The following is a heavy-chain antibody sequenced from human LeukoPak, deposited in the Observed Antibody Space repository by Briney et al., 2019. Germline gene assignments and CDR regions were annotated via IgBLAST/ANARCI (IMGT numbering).Heavy chain of an antibody. Sequence: SETLSLTCTVSGGSISRYYWSWIRRPPGKGLEWIGYIDDSGNTNYNPSLKSQVTISVDKSKNQFSLKLSFVTAADTAMYYCARSDYHNSGSHAVFDAFDIWGQGTRVTVSS. D-gene: IGHD3-10*01. J-gene: IGHJ3*02. CDR3: ARSDYHNSGSHAVFDAFDI. CDR2: IDDSGNT. CDR1: GGSISRYY. V-gene: IGHV4-59*01.